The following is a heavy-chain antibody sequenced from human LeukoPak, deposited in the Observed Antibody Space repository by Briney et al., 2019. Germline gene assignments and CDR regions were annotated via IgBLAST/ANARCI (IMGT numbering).Heavy chain of an antibody. D-gene: IGHD2-21*01. J-gene: IGHJ5*02. CDR1: GYTFTSYG. CDR3: ARVWFQNWFDP. CDR2: ISAYNGNT. V-gene: IGHV1-18*01. Sequence: GASVKVSCKASGYTFTSYGISWGRQAPGQGLEWMGWISAYNGNTNYAQKLQGRVTMTTDTSTSTAYMELRSLRSEDTAVYYCARVWFQNWFDPWGQGTLVTVSS.